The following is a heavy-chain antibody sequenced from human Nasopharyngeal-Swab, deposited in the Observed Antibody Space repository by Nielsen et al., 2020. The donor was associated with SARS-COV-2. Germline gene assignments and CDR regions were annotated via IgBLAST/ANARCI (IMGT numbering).Heavy chain of an antibody. CDR3: AKDNGVRWFGGGDFDY. CDR2: IHAGNGNT. Sequence: ASVTVSCKASGYTFTTYAMHWVRQAPGQRLEWMGWIHAGNGNTEYSQNFQGRVTLTRDTSASLAYMELSSLRSEDTAVYYCAKDNGVRWFGGGDFDYWGQGTLVTVSS. J-gene: IGHJ4*02. CDR1: GYTFTTYA. V-gene: IGHV1-3*01. D-gene: IGHD3-10*01.